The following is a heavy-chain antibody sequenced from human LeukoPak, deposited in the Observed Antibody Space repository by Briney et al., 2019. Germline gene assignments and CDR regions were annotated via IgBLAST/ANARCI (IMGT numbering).Heavy chain of an antibody. CDR1: GGSISSHY. D-gene: IGHD2-2*01. V-gene: IGHV4-59*08. CDR3: ARHQPESSYQYYYYYYGMDV. J-gene: IGHJ6*02. CDR2: INYSGST. Sequence: SETLSLTCTVSGGSISSHYWSWIRQPPGKGLEWIGYINYSGSTNYNPSLKSRVTMSVDTSKNQFSLKLSSVTAADTAVYYCARHQPESSYQYYYYYYGMDVWGQGTTVTVSS.